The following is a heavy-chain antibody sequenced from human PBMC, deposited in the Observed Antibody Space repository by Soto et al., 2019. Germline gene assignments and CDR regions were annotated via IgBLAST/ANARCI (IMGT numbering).Heavy chain of an antibody. CDR1: GGTITYYY. J-gene: IGHJ4*02. Sequence: LSLTCPVSGGTITYYYWNWIRQPPGKGLEWIGYIYHSGSTYYNPSLKSRVTISVDRSKNQFSLKLSSVTAADTAVYYCARGGFGRAALFDYWGQGTLVTVSS. D-gene: IGHD6-6*01. CDR3: ARGGFGRAALFDY. CDR2: IYHSGST. V-gene: IGHV4-30-2*01.